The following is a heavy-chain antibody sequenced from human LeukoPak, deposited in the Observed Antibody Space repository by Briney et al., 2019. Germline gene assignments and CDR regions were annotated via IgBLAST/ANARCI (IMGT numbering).Heavy chain of an antibody. CDR1: GFTFTAHA. V-gene: IGHV3-64*02. D-gene: IGHD2-15*01. CDR2: ISTNGDTT. J-gene: IGHJ6*02. Sequence: GGSLRLSCAASGFTFTAHAMHWVCQAPGKGLEYVSTISTNGDTTYYADSVKGRFTISRDNSKNTLYLQMGSLRAEDMAVYYCARGRGVSSYDAMDVWGRGTTVTVSS. CDR3: ARGRGVSSYDAMDV.